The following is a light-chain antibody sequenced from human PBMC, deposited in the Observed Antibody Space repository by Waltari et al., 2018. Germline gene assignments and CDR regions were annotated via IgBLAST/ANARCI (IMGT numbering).Light chain of an antibody. V-gene: IGLV2-14*03. CDR3: TSYTSADTYI. CDR2: DVT. CDR1: SSDVGAYNY. Sequence: QSALTQPASVSGSPGQSITISCTGTSSDVGAYNYVSWYLQHPGKVPKLIIYDVTNRPSVVSGRFSGSKSGNTASLTISGLQGEDEADYFCTSYTSADTYIFGTGTTVTVL. J-gene: IGLJ1*01.